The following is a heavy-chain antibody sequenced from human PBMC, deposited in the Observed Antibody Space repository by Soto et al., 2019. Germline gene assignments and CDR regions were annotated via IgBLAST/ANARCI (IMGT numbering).Heavy chain of an antibody. CDR1: GFTFSSYG. CDR3: APHYDSSGPPLDY. CDR2: ISYDGSNK. V-gene: IGHV3-30*03. J-gene: IGHJ4*02. D-gene: IGHD3-22*01. Sequence: GGSLRLSCAASGFTFSSYGMHWVRQAPGKGLEWVAVISYDGSNKYYADSVKGRFTISRDNSKNTLYLQMNSLRAEDTAVYYCAPHYDSSGPPLDYWGQGTLVTVSS.